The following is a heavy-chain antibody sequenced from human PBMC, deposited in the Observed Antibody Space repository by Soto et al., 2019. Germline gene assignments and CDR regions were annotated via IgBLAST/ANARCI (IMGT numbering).Heavy chain of an antibody. V-gene: IGHV3-30*18. CDR1: GFTFSSYG. J-gene: IGHJ4*02. CDR2: ISYDGSNK. Sequence: QPGGSLRLSCAASGFTFSSYGMHWVRQAPGKGLEWVAVISYDGSNKYYADSVKGRFTISRDNSKNTLYLQMNSLRAEDTAVYYCAKDGLESGWYCRTWGQGTLVTVSS. CDR3: AKDGLESGWYCRT. D-gene: IGHD6-19*01.